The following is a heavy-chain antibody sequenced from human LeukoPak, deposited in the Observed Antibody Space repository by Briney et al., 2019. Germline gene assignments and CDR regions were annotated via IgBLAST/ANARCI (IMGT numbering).Heavy chain of an antibody. CDR3: ARPWTGYNSGCDY. CDR2: INSSGGST. Sequence: ASVKVSCKASGYTFTGYYMHWVRQAPGQGLEWMGIINSSGGSTTYAQKFQGRVTMTRDTSTRTVYMELSSLRFEDTAMYYCARPWTGYNSGCDYWGQGTLVTVSS. CDR1: GYTFTGYY. J-gene: IGHJ4*02. V-gene: IGHV1-46*01. D-gene: IGHD6-19*01.